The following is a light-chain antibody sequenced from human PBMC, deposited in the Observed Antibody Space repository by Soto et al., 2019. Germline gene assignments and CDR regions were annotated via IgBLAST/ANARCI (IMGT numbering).Light chain of an antibody. J-gene: IGKJ5*01. CDR2: GAS. CDR1: LNVNSY. CDR3: QQYNNWPFS. V-gene: IGKV3-15*01. Sequence: VLTQSPATLSLSPGERATLSCRASLNVNSYLAWYQQKPGQAPRLLIYGASTRATGIPARFSGSGSETDFTLTISGLQSEDSAVYFCQQYNNWPFSFGQGTRLEIK.